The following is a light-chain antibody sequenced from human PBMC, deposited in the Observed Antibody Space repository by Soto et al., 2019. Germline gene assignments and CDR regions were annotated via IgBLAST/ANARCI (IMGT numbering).Light chain of an antibody. V-gene: IGKV3-20*01. CDR3: QQYGSSPPVT. CDR1: QSVSSSY. J-gene: IGKJ5*01. CDR2: AAS. Sequence: EIVLTQSPGTLSLSPGERATLSCRASQSVSSSYLAWYQQKPGQAPRLLIYAASSRATAIPDRFSGSGSGTDFTLTMSRLEPEDFAVYYCQQYGSSPPVTFGQGTRLEIK.